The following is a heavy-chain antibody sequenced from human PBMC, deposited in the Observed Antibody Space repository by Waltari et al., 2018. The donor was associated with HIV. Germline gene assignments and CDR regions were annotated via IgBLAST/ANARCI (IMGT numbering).Heavy chain of an antibody. CDR1: GVSISSSYW. CDR3: ATVDYGDFDRGGAFDI. Sequence: QVQLQESGPGLVKPSGTLSLTCAVSGVSISSSYWWGWGRHPPGKGLEWIGEIYHSGSTNYNPSLKSRLTISVDKSQNQFSLRLNSVTAADTAMYYCATVDYGDFDRGGAFDIWGQGTMVTVSS. V-gene: IGHV4-4*02. D-gene: IGHD4-17*01. J-gene: IGHJ3*02. CDR2: IYHSGST.